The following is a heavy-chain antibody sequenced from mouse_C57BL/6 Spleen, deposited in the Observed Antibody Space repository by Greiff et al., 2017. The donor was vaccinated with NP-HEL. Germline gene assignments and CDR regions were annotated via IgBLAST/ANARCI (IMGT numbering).Heavy chain of an antibody. V-gene: IGHV1-22*01. CDR3: ARSPGYDYVSYAMEY. CDR2: INPNNGGT. D-gene: IGHD2-4*01. Sequence: VQLKQSGPELVKPGASVKMSCKASGYTFTDYNMHWVKQSHGKSLEWIGYINPNNGGTSYNQKFKGKATLTVNKSSSTAYMELRRLTSEDSAVYYCARSPGYDYVSYAMEYWGQGTSVTVSS. CDR1: GYTFTDYN. J-gene: IGHJ4*01.